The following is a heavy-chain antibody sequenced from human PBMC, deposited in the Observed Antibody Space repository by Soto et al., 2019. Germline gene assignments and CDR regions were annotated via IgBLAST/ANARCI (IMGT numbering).Heavy chain of an antibody. CDR1: GGSISSGGYS. Sequence: PSETLSLTCTVSGGSISSGGYSWSWIRQHPGKGLEWIGYIYYSGSTYYNPSLKSRVTISVDTSKNQFSLKLSSVTAADTAVYYCARVGGIVGATDFDYWGQGTLVTVSS. CDR2: IYYSGST. D-gene: IGHD1-26*01. V-gene: IGHV4-31*03. J-gene: IGHJ4*02. CDR3: ARVGGIVGATDFDY.